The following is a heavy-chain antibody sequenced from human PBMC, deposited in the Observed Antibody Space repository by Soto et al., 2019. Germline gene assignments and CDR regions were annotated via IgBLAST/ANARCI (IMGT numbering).Heavy chain of an antibody. Sequence: NPGGSLRLSCAASGFTFSYYPLHWVRRAPGKGLEWVSSISGIKNYIRYADSVKGRFTLSRDNAKKTVDLQMNSLRVEDTALYYCVRGSSSYTGSYALEAWGQGTVVTVSS. V-gene: IGHV3-21*01. CDR3: VRGSSSYTGSYALEA. J-gene: IGHJ3*01. D-gene: IGHD6-19*01. CDR1: GFTFSYYP. CDR2: ISGIKNYI.